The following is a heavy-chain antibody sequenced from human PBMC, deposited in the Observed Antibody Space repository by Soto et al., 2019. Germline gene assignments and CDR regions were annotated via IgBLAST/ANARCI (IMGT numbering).Heavy chain of an antibody. D-gene: IGHD2-2*01. V-gene: IGHV3-9*01. CDR2: ISWNSGSI. CDR3: AKDMGSYCSSTSCYGGFLDY. CDR1: GFTFDDYA. J-gene: IGHJ4*02. Sequence: GGSLRLSCAASGFTFDDYAMHWVRQAPGKGLEWVSGISWNSGSIGYADSVKGRFTISRDNAKNSLYLQMNSLRAEDTALYYCAKDMGSYCSSTSCYGGFLDYWGQGTLVTVSS.